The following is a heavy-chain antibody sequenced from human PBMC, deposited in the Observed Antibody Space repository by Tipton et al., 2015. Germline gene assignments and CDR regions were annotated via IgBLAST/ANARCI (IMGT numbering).Heavy chain of an antibody. Sequence: TLSLTCTVSGDSISSSVHYWGWIRQPPGKGLEWIGYIYTTGHTSYNPSLKSRVTISVDTSKNQFSLIMSSVTAADTALFFCARQIRLWRKGGRLDYWGQGTLVTVSS. CDR3: ARQIRLWRKGGRLDY. CDR2: IYTTGHT. V-gene: IGHV4-39*01. D-gene: IGHD2-21*01. CDR1: GDSISSSVHY. J-gene: IGHJ4*02.